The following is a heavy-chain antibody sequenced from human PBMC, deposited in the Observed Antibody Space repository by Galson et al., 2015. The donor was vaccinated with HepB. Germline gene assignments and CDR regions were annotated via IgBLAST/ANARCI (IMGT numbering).Heavy chain of an antibody. Sequence: SLRLSCAASEFTFSSYGTHWVRQAPGKGLEWVAVTSYDGTSKSFADSVKGRFTISRDNSKNTLYLQMNSLRTDDTAVYYCAKETHSRPWGVWGQGTTVTVSS. CDR1: EFTFSSYG. J-gene: IGHJ6*02. CDR2: TSYDGTSK. CDR3: AKETHSRPWGV. V-gene: IGHV3-30*18. D-gene: IGHD3-22*01.